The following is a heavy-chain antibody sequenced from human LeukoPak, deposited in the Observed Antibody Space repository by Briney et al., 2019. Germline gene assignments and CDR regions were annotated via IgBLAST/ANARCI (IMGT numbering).Heavy chain of an antibody. D-gene: IGHD2-21*01. CDR1: GGSISSNNW. Sequence: SETLSLTCAVSGGSISSNNWWNWVRQPPGKGLEWIGDIRHSGSTNYNPSLKSRVTISVDKSKNQFSLKLSSVTAADTAVYYCARIGVIDAFDIWGQGTMVTVSS. V-gene: IGHV4-4*02. CDR3: ARIGVIDAFDI. J-gene: IGHJ3*02. CDR2: IRHSGST.